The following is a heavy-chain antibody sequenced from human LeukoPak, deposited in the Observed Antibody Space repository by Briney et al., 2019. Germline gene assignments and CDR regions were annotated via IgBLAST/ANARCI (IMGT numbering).Heavy chain of an antibody. CDR3: ARGNVLLWFGESRAFDI. D-gene: IGHD3-10*01. J-gene: IGHJ3*02. CDR1: GYTFTSYD. CDR2: MNPNSGNT. V-gene: IGHV1-8*03. Sequence: ASVKVSCKASGYTFTSYDINWVRQATGQGLEWMGWMNPNSGNTGYAQKFQGRVTITRNTSISTAYMELSSLRSEDTAVYYCARGNVLLWFGESRAFDIRGQGTMVTVSS.